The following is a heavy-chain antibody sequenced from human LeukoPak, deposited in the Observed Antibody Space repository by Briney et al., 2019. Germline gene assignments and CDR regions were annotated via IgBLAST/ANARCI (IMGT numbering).Heavy chain of an antibody. CDR1: GYTFTSYY. Sequence: ASVKVSCKASGYTFTSYYMHWVRQAPGQGLEWMGIINPSGGSTSYAQKFQGRVTMTRDTSTSTVYMELSSLRSEDTAMYYCARAGYSSSWQVGDYYYYGMDVWGQGATVTVSS. V-gene: IGHV1-46*01. J-gene: IGHJ6*02. D-gene: IGHD6-13*01. CDR3: ARAGYSSSWQVGDYYYYGMDV. CDR2: INPSGGST.